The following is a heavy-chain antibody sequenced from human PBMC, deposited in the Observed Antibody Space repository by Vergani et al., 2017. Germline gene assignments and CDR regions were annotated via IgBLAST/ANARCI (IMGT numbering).Heavy chain of an antibody. CDR3: AIVGALWFGELLRPYYFDY. D-gene: IGHD3-10*01. CDR1: GFTFSSYW. V-gene: IGHV3-7*01. Sequence: EVQLVESGGGLVQPGGSLRLSCAASGFTFSSYWMSWVRQAPGKGLEWVANIEQDGSEKYYVDSVKGRFTISRDNAKNSLYLQMNSLRAEDTAVYYCAIVGALWFGELLRPYYFDYWGQGTLVTVSS. CDR2: IEQDGSEK. J-gene: IGHJ4*02.